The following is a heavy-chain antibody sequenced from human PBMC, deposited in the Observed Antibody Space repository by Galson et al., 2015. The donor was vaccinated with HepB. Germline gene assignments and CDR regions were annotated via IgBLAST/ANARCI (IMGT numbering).Heavy chain of an antibody. Sequence: SLRLSCAASGFTFSSYVMHWVRQAPGKGLVCVSRVKNDGSGTTYADSVKGRFTISRDNAKNTLYLQMNSLRAEDTAVYYCAADAVPGTVAWGQGTLVTVSS. V-gene: IGHV3-74*01. CDR1: GFTFSSYV. CDR2: VKNDGSGT. D-gene: IGHD6-19*01. CDR3: AADAVPGTVA. J-gene: IGHJ5*02.